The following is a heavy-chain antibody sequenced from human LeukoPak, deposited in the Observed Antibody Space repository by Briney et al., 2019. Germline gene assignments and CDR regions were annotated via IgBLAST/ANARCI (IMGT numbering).Heavy chain of an antibody. CDR2: INHSGST. CDR3: ARGVRNSGSYIWFDP. D-gene: IGHD1-26*01. Sequence: PSETLSLTCAVYGGSFSGYYWSWIRQPPGKGLEWIGEINHSGSTNYNPSLKSRVTISVDTSKNQFSLKLSSVTAADTAVYYCARGVRNSGSYIWFDPWGRGTLVTVSS. V-gene: IGHV4-34*01. CDR1: GGSFSGYY. J-gene: IGHJ5*02.